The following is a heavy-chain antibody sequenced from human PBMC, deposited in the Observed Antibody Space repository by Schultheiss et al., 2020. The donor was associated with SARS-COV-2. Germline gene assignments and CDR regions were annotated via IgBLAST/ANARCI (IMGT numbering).Heavy chain of an antibody. CDR1: GDSVSNYH. CDR3: ARGRRDPGEWDY. CDR2: IYHTGET. D-gene: IGHD3-3*01. J-gene: IGHJ4*02. V-gene: IGHV4-59*02. Sequence: SETLSLTCAISGDSVSNYHWSWVRQPPGKGLEWIGYIYHTGETNYNPSLKSRVTISMDTSKTQFSLNVSSVTAADTAVYYCARGRRDPGEWDYWGQGTLVTVSS.